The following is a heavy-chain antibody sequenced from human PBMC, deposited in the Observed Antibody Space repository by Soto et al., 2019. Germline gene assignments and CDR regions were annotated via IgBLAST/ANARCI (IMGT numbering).Heavy chain of an antibody. D-gene: IGHD6-13*01. CDR3: ARSEAGDSIDY. Sequence: ASVKVSCKASGYTFTDYYMHWVRQAPGQGLEWMGWINPNSGGTNYAQKFQGWVTMTRDTSISTAYMELSRLRSDDTAVYYCARSEAGDSIDYWGQGTLVTVSS. V-gene: IGHV1-2*04. J-gene: IGHJ4*02. CDR2: INPNSGGT. CDR1: GYTFTDYY.